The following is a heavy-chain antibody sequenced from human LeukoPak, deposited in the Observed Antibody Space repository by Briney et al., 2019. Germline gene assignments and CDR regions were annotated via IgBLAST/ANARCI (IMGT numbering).Heavy chain of an antibody. D-gene: IGHD2-15*01. V-gene: IGHV1-2*06. CDR3: AREGYCTGGSCLDF. CDR2: INPNSGGT. CDR1: GYTFTAYY. J-gene: IGHJ4*02. Sequence: ASVKVSCKASGYTFTAYYMHWVRQAPGQGLEWMGRINPNSGGTNYAHKFQGRVTMTRDTSISTAYMELSRLRFDDTAVYYCAREGYCTGGSCLDFWGQGTLVTVSS.